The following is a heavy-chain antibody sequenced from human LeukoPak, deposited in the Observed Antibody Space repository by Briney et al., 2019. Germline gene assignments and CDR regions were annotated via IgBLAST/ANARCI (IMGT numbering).Heavy chain of an antibody. CDR3: ARLTTTVTSFDY. Sequence: GASVKVSCKASGYTFTGYYMHWVRQAPGQGLEWMGWINPNSGGTNYAQKFRGRVTMTRDTSISTAYMEMSRLRSDDTAVYYCARLTTTVTSFDYWGQGTLVTVSS. V-gene: IGHV1-2*02. CDR2: INPNSGGT. CDR1: GYTFTGYY. J-gene: IGHJ4*02. D-gene: IGHD4-17*01.